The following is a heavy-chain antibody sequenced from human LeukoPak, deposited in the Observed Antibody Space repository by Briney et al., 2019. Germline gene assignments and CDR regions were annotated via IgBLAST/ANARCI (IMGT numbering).Heavy chain of an antibody. CDR3: ARDYGGNSGTGAFDI. V-gene: IGHV4-31*03. J-gene: IGHJ3*02. CDR1: GASISTGGFY. Sequence: PSETLSLTCTVSGASISTGGFYWTWIRQPPGEGLEWIGYIYYTGSVDFNASLKSRLTISLDTSKNRFSLKLNSVTAADTAVYYCARDYGGNSGTGAFDIWGQGTMVTVSS. CDR2: IYYTGSV. D-gene: IGHD4-23*01.